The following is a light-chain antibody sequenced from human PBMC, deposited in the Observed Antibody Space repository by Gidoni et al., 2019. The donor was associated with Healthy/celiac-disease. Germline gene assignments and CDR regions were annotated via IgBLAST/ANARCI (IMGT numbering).Light chain of an antibody. J-gene: IGLJ2*01. CDR2: QDS. Sequence: SYELTQPPSVSVSPGQTASITCSGDKLGYKYACRYHHKPGQSLMLVIYQDSKRPSGTPERFSGSNYGNTATLTISGTQAMDEADYYCQAWDSSTVVFGGGTKLTVL. CDR1: KLGYKY. CDR3: QAWDSSTVV. V-gene: IGLV3-1*01.